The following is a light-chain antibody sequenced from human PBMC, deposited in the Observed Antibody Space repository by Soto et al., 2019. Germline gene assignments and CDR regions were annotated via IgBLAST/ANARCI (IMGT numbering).Light chain of an antibody. Sequence: QSALTQPPSASGSPGQSVTISCTGTSSDVGGYNYVSWYQQHPGKVPKLMVYEVNKRPSGVPDRFSGSKSGNTASLTVSGLQAEDEAEYYCNAYAGGKNVFGTGTKLTVL. CDR1: SSDVGGYNY. J-gene: IGLJ1*01. CDR2: EVN. V-gene: IGLV2-8*01. CDR3: NAYAGGKNV.